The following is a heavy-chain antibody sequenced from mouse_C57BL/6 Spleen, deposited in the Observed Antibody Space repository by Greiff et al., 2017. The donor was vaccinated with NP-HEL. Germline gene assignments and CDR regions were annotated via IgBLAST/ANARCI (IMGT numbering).Heavy chain of an antibody. J-gene: IGHJ2*01. V-gene: IGHV3-6*01. CDR2: ISYDGSN. CDR1: GYSITSGYY. D-gene: IGHD1-1*01. CDR3: AREITTVVANLYYFDY. Sequence: DVKLQESGPGLVKPSQSLSLTCSVTGYSITSGYYWNWIRQFPGNKLEWMGYISYDGSNNYNPSLKNRISITRDTSKNQFFLKLNSVTTEDTATYYCAREITTVVANLYYFDYWGQGTTLTVSS.